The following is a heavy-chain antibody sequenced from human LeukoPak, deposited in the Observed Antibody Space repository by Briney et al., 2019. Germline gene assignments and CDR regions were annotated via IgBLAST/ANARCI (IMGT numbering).Heavy chain of an antibody. CDR2: ISAYNGNT. V-gene: IGHV1-18*04. CDR3: AKYGDYIFDY. Sequence: ASVKVSCKASGYTFTGYYMHWVRQAPGQGLEWMGWISAYNGNTNYAQKLQGRVTMTTDTSTSTAYVELRSLRSDDTAVYYCAKYGDYIFDYWGQGTLVTVSS. CDR1: GYTFTGYY. J-gene: IGHJ4*02. D-gene: IGHD4-17*01.